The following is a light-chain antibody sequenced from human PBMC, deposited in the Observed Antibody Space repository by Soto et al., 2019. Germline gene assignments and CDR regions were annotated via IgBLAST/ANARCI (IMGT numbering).Light chain of an antibody. Sequence: QSVLTQPASVSGSPGQSITISCTGTSSDVGGYNYVSWYQQHPGKAPQLMIYEVSNRPSGVSNRFSGSKSGNTASLTSSGLQAEDEVDYYCSSYTSSSIDYVFGTGTKVTVL. CDR3: SSYTSSSIDYV. CDR2: EVS. J-gene: IGLJ1*01. V-gene: IGLV2-14*01. CDR1: SSDVGGYNY.